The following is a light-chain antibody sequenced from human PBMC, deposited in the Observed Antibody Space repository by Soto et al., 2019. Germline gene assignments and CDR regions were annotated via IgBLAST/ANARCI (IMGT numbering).Light chain of an antibody. CDR2: DAS. V-gene: IGKV1-33*01. Sequence: DIQMTQSLSSLSASVGDRVTITCQASQDISRYLNWYQQKPGKAPKLLISDASTLETGVPSRFSGSGSGTEFIFTISSLQSEDIATYYCQQYGNVPLTFGGRTRWIS. CDR1: QDISRY. CDR3: QQYGNVPLT. J-gene: IGKJ4*01.